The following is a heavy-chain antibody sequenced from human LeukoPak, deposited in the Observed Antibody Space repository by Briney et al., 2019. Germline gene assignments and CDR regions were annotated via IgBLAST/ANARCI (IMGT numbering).Heavy chain of an antibody. CDR1: GYTFTSYY. J-gene: IGHJ4*02. CDR2: INPSGGST. CDR3: ATNYYDSSGYYPGY. V-gene: IGHV1-46*01. Sequence: ASVKVSCKASGYTFTSYYMHWVRQAPGXXXXXXXXINPSGGSTSYAQKFQGRVTMTRDTSTSTVYMELSSLRSEDTAVYYCATNYYDSSGYYPGYWGQGTLVTVSS. D-gene: IGHD3-22*01.